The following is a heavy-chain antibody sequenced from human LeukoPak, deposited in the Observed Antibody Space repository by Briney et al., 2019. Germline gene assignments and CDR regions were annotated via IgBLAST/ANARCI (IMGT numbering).Heavy chain of an antibody. CDR3: ARHRRWFGELEDY. J-gene: IGHJ4*02. V-gene: IGHV4-34*01. CDR1: GGSFSGYY. Sequence: MASETLSLTCAVYGGSFSGYYWSWIRQPPGKGLEWIGEINHSGSTNYNPSLKSRVTISVDTSKNQFSLKLSSVTAADTAVYYCARHRRWFGELEDYWGQGTLVTVSS. CDR2: INHSGST. D-gene: IGHD3-10*01.